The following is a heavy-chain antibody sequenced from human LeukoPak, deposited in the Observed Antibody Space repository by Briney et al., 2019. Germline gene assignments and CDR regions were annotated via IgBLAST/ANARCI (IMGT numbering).Heavy chain of an antibody. CDR2: IYYSGST. J-gene: IGHJ4*02. V-gene: IGHV4-39*01. D-gene: IGHD2-15*01. Sequence: SETLSLTCSVSGGSIGSSSFYRGWIRQPPGKGLEWIGSIYYSGSTYYNPSLKSRVTIFVDTSTKHFSLKLSSVTAADTAVYYCARHQEVAATFDYWGQGTLVTVSS. CDR3: ARHQEVAATFDY. CDR1: GGSIGSSSFY.